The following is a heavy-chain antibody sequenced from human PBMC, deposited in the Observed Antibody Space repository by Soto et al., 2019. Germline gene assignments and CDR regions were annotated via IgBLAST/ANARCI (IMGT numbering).Heavy chain of an antibody. V-gene: IGHV1-18*01. D-gene: IGHD3-16*01. CDR2: ISAYSGDT. CDR3: ARAITMTFLAPAY. CDR1: GYSFTNYP. J-gene: IGHJ4*02. Sequence: ASVKFSCKAAGYSFTNYPIAWVRRAPGQWLEWMGWISAYSGDTNYAQRFQGSVPMTRDTSTTTAYLELGSLRPDETAVYYCARAITMTFLAPAYWGTGPPVTAS.